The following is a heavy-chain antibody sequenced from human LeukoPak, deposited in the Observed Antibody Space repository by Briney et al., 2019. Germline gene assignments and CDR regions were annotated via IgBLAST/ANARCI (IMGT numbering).Heavy chain of an antibody. D-gene: IGHD6-13*01. CDR1: GFTVSSNY. CDR3: ARVSVIAAAGTGYYFDY. Sequence: GGSLRLSCAASGFTVSSNYMSWVRQAPGKGLEWVSVIYSGGSTYYADSVKGRFTISRDNSKNTLYLQMNSLRAEDTAVYYCARVSVIAAAGTGYYFDYRGQGTLVTVSS. V-gene: IGHV3-66*01. J-gene: IGHJ4*02. CDR2: IYSGGST.